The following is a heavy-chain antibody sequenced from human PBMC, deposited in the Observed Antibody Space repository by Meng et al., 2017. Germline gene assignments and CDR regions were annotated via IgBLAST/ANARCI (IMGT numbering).Heavy chain of an antibody. CDR2: IKQDGSEK. CDR1: GFTFSKYW. CDR3: ARVPAVAGYDAFDI. D-gene: IGHD6-19*01. J-gene: IGHJ3*02. Sequence: GESLKISCAASGFTFSKYWMSWVRQAPGKGLEWVANIKQDGSEKYYVDSVKGRFTISRDNAKNSLYLQMNSLRAEDTAVYYCARVPAVAGYDAFDIWGQGTMVTVSS. V-gene: IGHV3-7*01.